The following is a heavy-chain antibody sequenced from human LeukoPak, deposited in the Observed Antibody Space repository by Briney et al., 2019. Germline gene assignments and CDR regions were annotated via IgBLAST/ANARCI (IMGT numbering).Heavy chain of an antibody. CDR1: GYSFTSYW. CDR3: ARHSMRSSGGSYLFDY. Sequence: GGSLKISCKGSGYSFTSYWIGWVRQMPGKGLEWMGIIYPGDSDTRYSPSFQGQVTISADKSISTAYLQWSSLKASDTAMYYCARHSMRSSGGSYLFDYWGQGTLVTVSS. D-gene: IGHD2-15*01. V-gene: IGHV5-51*01. CDR2: IYPGDSDT. J-gene: IGHJ4*02.